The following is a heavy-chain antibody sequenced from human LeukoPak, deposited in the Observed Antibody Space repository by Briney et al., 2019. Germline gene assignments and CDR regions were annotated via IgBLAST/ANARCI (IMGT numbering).Heavy chain of an antibody. CDR1: GGSISSSSYY. CDR3: ARHATAVEKAAQNWFDP. CDR2: IYYSGSS. J-gene: IGHJ5*02. Sequence: SETLSLTCTVSGGSISSSSYYWGWIRQPPGKGLEWIGSIYYSGSSYYNPSLKSRVTISVDTSKNQFSLKLSSVTAADTAVYYCARHATAVEKAAQNWFDPWGQGTLVTVSS. V-gene: IGHV4-39*01.